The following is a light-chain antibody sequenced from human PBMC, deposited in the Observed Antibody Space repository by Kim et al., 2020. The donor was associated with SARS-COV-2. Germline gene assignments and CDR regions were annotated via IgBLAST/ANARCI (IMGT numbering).Light chain of an antibody. V-gene: IGKV1-9*01. Sequence: IQLTQSPSSLSASVGDRVTITCRASQGISNYLVWYQHKAGKAPKVLIYAASTLHTGVPSRFSGSGSGTDFTLTISSLQPEDFATYYCQQHNNYPSTFGQGTQLEIK. J-gene: IGKJ5*01. CDR1: QGISNY. CDR2: AAS. CDR3: QQHNNYPST.